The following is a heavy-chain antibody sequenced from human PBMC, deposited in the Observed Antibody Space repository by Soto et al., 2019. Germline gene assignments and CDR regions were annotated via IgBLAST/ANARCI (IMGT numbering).Heavy chain of an antibody. D-gene: IGHD1-26*01. Sequence: QLQLHESGSGLVKPSQTLSLTCTVSGASITYGGYSWSWIRQTPGKGLEWIGYINHLETTFYNPSFESRLTLSIDRAKNQFSLNLNSMSAADRAVYFCARGGGSDPFDYWGQGILVTVSS. CDR1: GASITYGGYS. J-gene: IGHJ4*02. V-gene: IGHV4-30-2*01. CDR3: ARGGGSDPFDY. CDR2: INHLETT.